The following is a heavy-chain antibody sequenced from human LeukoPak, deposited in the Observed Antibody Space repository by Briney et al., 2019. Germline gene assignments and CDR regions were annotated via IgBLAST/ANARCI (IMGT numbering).Heavy chain of an antibody. Sequence: GGSLRLSCAASGFTFSNYGMHWVRQAPGKGLEWVAFISYDGSNKYYADSVKGRFTISRDNSKKMLYLQMNSLRAEDTAVYYCASPDASSSWAFDYWGQGTLVTVSS. D-gene: IGHD6-13*01. V-gene: IGHV3-30*03. CDR1: GFTFSNYG. CDR3: ASPDASSSWAFDY. CDR2: ISYDGSNK. J-gene: IGHJ4*02.